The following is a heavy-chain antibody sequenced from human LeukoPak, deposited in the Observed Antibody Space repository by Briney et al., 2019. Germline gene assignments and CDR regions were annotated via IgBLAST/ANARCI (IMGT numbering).Heavy chain of an antibody. CDR2: INPSGGST. CDR1: GYTFTSYY. CDR3: ATAYYYDSSGYYDPLDY. D-gene: IGHD3-22*01. V-gene: IGHV1-46*01. Sequence: GASVKVSCKASGYTFTSYYMHWVRQAPGQGLERMGIINPSGGSTSYAQKFQGRVTMTRDTSTSTVYMELSSLRSEDTAVYYCATAYYYDSSGYYDPLDYWGQGTLVTVSS. J-gene: IGHJ4*02.